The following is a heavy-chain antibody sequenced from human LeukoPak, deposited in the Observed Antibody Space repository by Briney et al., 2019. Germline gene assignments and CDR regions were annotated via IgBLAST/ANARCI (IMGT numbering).Heavy chain of an antibody. Sequence: PSETLSLTXTVSGGSISSSSYYWGGIRQPPGKGLEWIGSIYYSGSTYYNLSLKSRVTISVDTSKNQFSLKLSSVTAADTAVYYCALKDGGFDPWGQGTLVTVSS. CDR2: IYYSGST. J-gene: IGHJ5*02. V-gene: IGHV4-39*01. CDR1: GGSISSSSYY. CDR3: ALKDGGFDP. D-gene: IGHD2-15*01.